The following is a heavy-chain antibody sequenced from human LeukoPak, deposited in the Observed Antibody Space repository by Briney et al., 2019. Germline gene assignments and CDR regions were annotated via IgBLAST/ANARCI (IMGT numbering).Heavy chain of an antibody. Sequence: SETLSLTCTVSGGSISSSSSFWGWLRQPPGKGLEWIGHIKNGGSPNYNPPLKSRVTISLDTSKNQFSLTVSSVTAADTAVYYCARLTWITDYWGQGTLVTVSS. J-gene: IGHJ4*02. CDR2: IKNGGSP. CDR3: ARLTWITDY. CDR1: GGSISSSSSF. D-gene: IGHD5-12*01. V-gene: IGHV4-39*01.